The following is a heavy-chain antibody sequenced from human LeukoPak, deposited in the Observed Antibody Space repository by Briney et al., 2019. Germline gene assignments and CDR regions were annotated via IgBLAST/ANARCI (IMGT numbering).Heavy chain of an antibody. J-gene: IGHJ4*02. V-gene: IGHV4-59*12. CDR3: AREVRRVWSSGWYPLDY. Sequence: PSETLSLTCTVSGGSISSYYWSWIRQPPGKGLEWIGYIYYSGSTNYNPSLKSRVTISVDTSKNQFSLKLSSVTAADTAVYYCAREVRRVWSSGWYPLDYWGQGTLVTVSS. D-gene: IGHD6-19*01. CDR2: IYYSGST. CDR1: GGSISSYY.